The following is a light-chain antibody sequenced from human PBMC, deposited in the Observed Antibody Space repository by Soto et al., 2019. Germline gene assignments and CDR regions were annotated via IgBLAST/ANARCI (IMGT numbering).Light chain of an antibody. J-gene: IGLJ1*01. CDR2: DVS. CDR1: SSDVGGYNY. CDR3: SSYTSSSTLPYV. Sequence: QSVLTHPASVSGSPGQSITISCTGTSSDVGGYNYVSWYQQHPGKAPKLMIYDVSNRPSGVSNRFSGSKSGNTASLTISGLQAEDEADYYCSSYTSSSTLPYVFGTGTKVTVL. V-gene: IGLV2-14*01.